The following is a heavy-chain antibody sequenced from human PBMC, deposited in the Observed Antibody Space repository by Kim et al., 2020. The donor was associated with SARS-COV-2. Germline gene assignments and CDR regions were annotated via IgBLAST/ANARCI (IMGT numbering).Heavy chain of an antibody. J-gene: IGHJ6*03. CDR3: ASGASRVHNWNPYYYYYYMDV. CDR2: ISSSGSTI. D-gene: IGHD1-20*01. CDR1: GFTFRDSY. Sequence: GGSLRLSCAASGFTFRDSYLRLILQSPGHGLEWVSYISSSGSTIYYADSVKGRFTISRDNAKNSLYLQMNSLRAEDTAVYYCASGASRVHNWNPYYYYYYMDVWGKGTPVTVSS. V-gene: IGHV3-11*01.